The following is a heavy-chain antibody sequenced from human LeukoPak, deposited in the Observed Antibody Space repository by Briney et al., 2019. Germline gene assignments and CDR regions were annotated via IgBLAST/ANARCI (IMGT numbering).Heavy chain of an antibody. J-gene: IGHJ5*02. V-gene: IGHV4-34*01. CDR3: ARGRLIVVVPAASRGKYNWFDP. Sequence: SETLSLTCAVYGGSFSGYYWSWIRQPPGKGLEWIGEINHSGSTNYNPSLKSRVTISVDTSKNQLSLKLSSVTAADTAVYYCARGRLIVVVPAASRGKYNWFDPWGQGTLVTVSS. CDR1: GGSFSGYY. D-gene: IGHD2-2*01. CDR2: INHSGST.